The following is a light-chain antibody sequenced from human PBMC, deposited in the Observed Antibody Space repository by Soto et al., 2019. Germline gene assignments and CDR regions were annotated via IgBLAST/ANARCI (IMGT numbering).Light chain of an antibody. Sequence: EIVMTQSPATLSVSPGERATLSCRASQPVSRYFAWYQQKPGQAPTLLIYGASTRATGIPARFSGSGSGTEFTPTISSVQSEDFAVYYYQQYHNKPYTFGQGTKVEIK. CDR1: QPVSRY. CDR2: GAS. CDR3: QQYHNKPYT. V-gene: IGKV3-15*01. J-gene: IGKJ2*01.